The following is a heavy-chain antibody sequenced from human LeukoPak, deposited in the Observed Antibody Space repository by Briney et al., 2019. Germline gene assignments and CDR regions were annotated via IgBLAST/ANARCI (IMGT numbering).Heavy chain of an antibody. V-gene: IGHV3-23*01. J-gene: IGHJ5*02. CDR2: ISGSGSST. CDR3: AKDPAA. Sequence: GGSLRLSCALSGXTLNNHVLNWVRQAPGQGLEMVLAISGSGSSTYSAASVKGRFTISRDNSKNTLYLQVNSLRAEDTAVYYCAKDPAAWGQGTLVTVSS. CDR1: GXTLNNHV.